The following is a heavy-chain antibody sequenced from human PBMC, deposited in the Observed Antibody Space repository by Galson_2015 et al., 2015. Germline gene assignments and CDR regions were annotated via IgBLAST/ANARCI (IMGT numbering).Heavy chain of an antibody. Sequence: SETLSLTCAVYGGSFSGYYWSWIRQPPGKGLEWIGEINHSGSTNYNPSLKSRVTISVDTSKNQFSLKLSPVTAADTAVYYCARGRKRYCSSTSCYKLAVWFDPWGQGTLVTVSS. CDR2: INHSGST. CDR1: GGSFSGYY. D-gene: IGHD2-2*02. J-gene: IGHJ5*02. CDR3: ARGRKRYCSSTSCYKLAVWFDP. V-gene: IGHV4-34*01.